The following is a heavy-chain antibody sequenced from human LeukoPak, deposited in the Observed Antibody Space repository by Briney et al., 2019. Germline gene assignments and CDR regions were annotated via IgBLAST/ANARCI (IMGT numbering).Heavy chain of an antibody. CDR1: GYTFTSYD. CDR3: ARGSRKYCGGGSCYYYFDY. Sequence: ASVKVSCKASGYTFTSYDINWVRQATGQGLEWMGWMNPNSGNTGYAQKFQGRVTMTRNTSISTAYMELSSLRSEDTAVYYCARGSRKYCGGGSCYYYFDYWGQGTLVTVSS. V-gene: IGHV1-8*01. CDR2: MNPNSGNT. J-gene: IGHJ4*02. D-gene: IGHD2-15*01.